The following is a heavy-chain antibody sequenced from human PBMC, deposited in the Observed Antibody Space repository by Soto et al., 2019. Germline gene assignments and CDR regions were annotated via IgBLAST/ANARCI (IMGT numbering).Heavy chain of an antibody. Sequence: PGGCLRLCCAACGCAVSDYYMSWIRQAPGKGLEWVSYISSSGSTIYYADSVKGRFTISRDNAKNSLYLQMNSLRAEDTAVYYCARNNYDGAAFDIWGQGTMVTVSS. J-gene: IGHJ3*02. CDR3: ARNNYDGAAFDI. CDR2: ISSSGSTI. CDR1: GCAVSDYY. V-gene: IGHV3-11*01. D-gene: IGHD3-3*01.